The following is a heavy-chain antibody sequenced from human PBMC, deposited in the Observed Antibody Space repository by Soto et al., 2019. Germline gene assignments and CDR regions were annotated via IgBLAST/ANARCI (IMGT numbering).Heavy chain of an antibody. CDR3: ARSRHGSGSYTHFYYGLDV. Sequence: QVQLVESGGGVVQPGRSLRLSCAASGFTFISYAMHWVRQAPGKGLEWVAVISFDGSTEYYADSVKGRFTISRDNSKNTVYLQMNSLRSEYKAVYYCARSRHGSGSYTHFYYGLDVWGQGTTVTVSS. J-gene: IGHJ6*02. CDR2: ISFDGSTE. D-gene: IGHD3-10*01. V-gene: IGHV3-30-3*01. CDR1: GFTFISYA.